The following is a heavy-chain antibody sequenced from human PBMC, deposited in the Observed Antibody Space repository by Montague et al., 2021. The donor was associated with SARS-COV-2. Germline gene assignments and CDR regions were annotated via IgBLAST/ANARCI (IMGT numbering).Heavy chain of an antibody. CDR3: ARVSRITIFGVVGWYDP. D-gene: IGHD3-3*01. J-gene: IGHJ5*02. Sequence: SETLSLTCTVSGGSISSYYWSWIRQPPGKGLEWIGYIYYSGSTNYNPSLKSRVTISVDTSKNQFSLKLSSVTAADAAVNYCARVSRITIFGVVGWYDPWGQGTLVTVSS. CDR2: IYYSGST. V-gene: IGHV4-59*01. CDR1: GGSISSYY.